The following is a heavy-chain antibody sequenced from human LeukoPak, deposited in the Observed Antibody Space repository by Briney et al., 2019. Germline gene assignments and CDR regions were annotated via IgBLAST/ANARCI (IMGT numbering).Heavy chain of an antibody. D-gene: IGHD5-12*01. J-gene: IGHJ4*02. V-gene: IGHV3-11*01. Sequence: GGSLRLSCAASGFTFSDYYMSWIRQAPGKGLEWVSYISSSGSTIYYADSVKGRFTISRDNAKNSLYLQMNSLRAEDTAVYYCTSANSGYSLTALDYWGQGTLVTVSS. CDR1: GFTFSDYY. CDR3: TSANSGYSLTALDY. CDR2: ISSSGSTI.